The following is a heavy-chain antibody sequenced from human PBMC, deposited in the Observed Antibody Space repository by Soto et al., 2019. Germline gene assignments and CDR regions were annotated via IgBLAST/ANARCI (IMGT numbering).Heavy chain of an antibody. D-gene: IGHD4-17*01. V-gene: IGHV3-30-3*01. CDR3: ARGGQYYGDYGFADY. CDR2: ISYDGSNK. Sequence: QVQLVESGGGVVQPGRSPRLSCAASGFTFSSYAMHWVRQAPGKGLEWVAVISYDGSNKYYADSVKGRFTISRDNSKNTLYLQMNSLRAEDTAVYYCARGGQYYGDYGFADYWGQGTLVTVSS. J-gene: IGHJ4*02. CDR1: GFTFSSYA.